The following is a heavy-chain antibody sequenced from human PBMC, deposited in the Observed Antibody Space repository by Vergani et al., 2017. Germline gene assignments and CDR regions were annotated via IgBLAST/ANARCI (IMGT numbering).Heavy chain of an antibody. V-gene: IGHV4-61*02. Sequence: QVQLQESGPGLVKPSQTLSLTCTVSGDSINSHNYYWSWIRQPAGKGLEWIGRIHTSGSTNYNPSLKSRVTMSEATSKNQFSLNLTSVTAADTAVYFCARGSCLGGSCDKPLFDYWGQGILVTVSS. D-gene: IGHD2-15*01. CDR3: ARGSCLGGSCDKPLFDY. J-gene: IGHJ4*02. CDR2: IHTSGST. CDR1: GDSINSHNYY.